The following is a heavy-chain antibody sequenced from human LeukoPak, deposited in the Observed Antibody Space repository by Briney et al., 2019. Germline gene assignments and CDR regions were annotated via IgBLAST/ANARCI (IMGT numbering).Heavy chain of an antibody. CDR3: AREDFYDSGSNDY. D-gene: IGHD3-22*01. CDR2: IYYSGST. J-gene: IGHJ4*02. Sequence: ASETLSLTCTVSGGSISSYYWSWIRQPPGKGLEWIGYIYYSGSTNYNPSLKSRVTISVDTSKNQFSLKLSSVTAADTAVYYCAREDFYDSGSNDYWGQGTLVTVSS. V-gene: IGHV4-59*01. CDR1: GGSISSYY.